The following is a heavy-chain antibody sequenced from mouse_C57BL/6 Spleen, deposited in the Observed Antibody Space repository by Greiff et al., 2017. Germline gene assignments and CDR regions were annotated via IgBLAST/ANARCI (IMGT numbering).Heavy chain of an antibody. CDR3: AREGYGYYAMDY. V-gene: IGHV1-18*01. D-gene: IGHD2-10*02. Sequence: SGPELVKPGASVKIPCKASGYTFTDYNMDWVKQSHGESLEWIGDINPNNGGTIYNQKFKGKATLTVDKSSSTAYMELRSLTSEDTAVYYCAREGYGYYAMDYWGQGTSVTVSS. J-gene: IGHJ4*01. CDR2: INPNNGGT. CDR1: GYTFTDYN.